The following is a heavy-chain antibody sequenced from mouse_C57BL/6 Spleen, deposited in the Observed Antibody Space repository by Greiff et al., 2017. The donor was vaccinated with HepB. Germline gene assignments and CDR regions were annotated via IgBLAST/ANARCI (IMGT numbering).Heavy chain of an antibody. CDR3: ARGLGNYAMDY. Sequence: EVKVVESGGGLVKPGGSLKLSCAASGFTFSSYAMSWVRQTPEKRLEWVATISDGGSYTYYPDNVKGRFTISRDNAKNNLYLQMSHLKSEDTAMYYCARGLGNYAMDYWGQGTSVTVSS. V-gene: IGHV5-4*03. CDR1: GFTFSSYA. CDR2: ISDGGSYT. D-gene: IGHD4-1*01. J-gene: IGHJ4*01.